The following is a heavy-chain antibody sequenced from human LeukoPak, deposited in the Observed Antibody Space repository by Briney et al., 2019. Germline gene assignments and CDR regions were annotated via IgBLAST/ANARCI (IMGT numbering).Heavy chain of an antibody. CDR2: IDPDGITT. CDR3: SGLMDV. D-gene: IGHD3-10*01. CDR1: GFTLSGYW. J-gene: IGHJ6*02. Sequence: GGSLRLSCAASGFTLSGYWMHWVRQAPGEGLVWVSRIDPDGITTNYADSVKGRFTTSRDNARNTLYLQMNSLYYCTRVQAGRSGLMDVWDRGTTVTVSS. V-gene: IGHV3-74*01.